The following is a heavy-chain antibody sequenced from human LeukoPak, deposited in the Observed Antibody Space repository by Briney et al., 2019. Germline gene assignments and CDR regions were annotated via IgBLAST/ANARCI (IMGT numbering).Heavy chain of an antibody. Sequence: SETLSLTCTVSGGSVSSYYWSWIRQPPGKGLEWIGYIYYSGSTNYNPSLKSRVTISVDTSKNQFSLKLSSVTAADTAVYYCARVGSSTNGEIDYWGQGTLVTVSS. CDR3: ARVGSSTNGEIDY. CDR2: IYYSGST. J-gene: IGHJ4*02. D-gene: IGHD2-2*01. V-gene: IGHV4-59*02. CDR1: GGSVSSYY.